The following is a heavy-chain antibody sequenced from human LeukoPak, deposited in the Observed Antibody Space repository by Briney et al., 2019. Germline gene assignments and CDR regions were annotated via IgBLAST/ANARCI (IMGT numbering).Heavy chain of an antibody. CDR2: INPSGGST. J-gene: IGHJ4*02. V-gene: IGHV1-46*01. D-gene: IGHD6-19*01. CDR3: ARDPQAVAGNFDY. CDR1: GYTFTSYY. Sequence: GASVKVSCKASGYTFTSYYMHSVQQAPGHGLKCLGIINPSGGSTSYAQKFQGRVTMTRDTSTSTVYMELSSLRSEDTAVYYCARDPQAVAGNFDYWGQGTLVTVSS.